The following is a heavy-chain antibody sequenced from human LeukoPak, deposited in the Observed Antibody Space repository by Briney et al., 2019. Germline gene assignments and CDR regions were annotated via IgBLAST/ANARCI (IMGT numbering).Heavy chain of an antibody. CDR1: GGSISNYY. V-gene: IGHV4-59*01. CDR3: ARVGQGCFDL. Sequence: SETLSLTCTVSGGSISNYYWSWIRQPPGKGLEWIGYVDYSGSTNYNPSLKSRVTISVDTSKNQFSLKLSSVTAADTAVYYCARVGQGCFDLWGRGTLVTVSS. J-gene: IGHJ2*01. CDR2: VDYSGST.